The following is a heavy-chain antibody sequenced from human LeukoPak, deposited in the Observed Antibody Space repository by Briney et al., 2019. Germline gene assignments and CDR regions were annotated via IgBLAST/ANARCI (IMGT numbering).Heavy chain of an antibody. V-gene: IGHV4-4*02. CDR2: IYHAGTT. CDR1: GASISSSNW. CDR3: LRIYCSSTSCHYFDY. J-gene: IGHJ4*02. Sequence: PSETLSLTCAVSGASISSSNWWSWARQPPGKGLEWIGEIYHAGTTNYNPSLKSRVTISVDNSRNQFSLKLTSVTAAEPAVYFCLRIYCSSTSCHYFDYWGQGTLVTVSS. D-gene: IGHD2-2*01.